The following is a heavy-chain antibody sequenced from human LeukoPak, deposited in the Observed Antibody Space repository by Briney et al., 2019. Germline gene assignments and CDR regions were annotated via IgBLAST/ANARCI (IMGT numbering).Heavy chain of an antibody. V-gene: IGHV3-15*01. CDR3: TTLDIVVVPAAKGAYNWFDP. J-gene: IGHJ5*02. CDR2: IKSKPDGGTT. D-gene: IGHD2-2*03. Sequence: PGGSLRLSCAASGFTFSNAWMSWVRQAPGKGLEWVGRIKSKPDGGTTDYAAPVKGRFTISRDDSKNTLYLQMNSLKTEDTAVYYCTTLDIVVVPAAKGAYNWFDPWGQGTLVTVSS. CDR1: GFTFSNAW.